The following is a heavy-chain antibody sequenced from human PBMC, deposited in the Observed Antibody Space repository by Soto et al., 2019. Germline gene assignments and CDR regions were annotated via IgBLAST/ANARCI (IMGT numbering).Heavy chain of an antibody. Sequence: SETLSLTCTVSGGSISSGDYYWSWIRQPPGKGLEWIGYIYYSGSTYYNPSLKSRVTISVDTSKNQFSLKLSSVTAADTAVYYCARVGGMTTVTHNWFDPWGQGTLVTVSS. CDR3: ARVGGMTTVTHNWFDP. J-gene: IGHJ5*02. CDR2: IYYSGST. CDR1: GGSISSGDYY. D-gene: IGHD4-17*01. V-gene: IGHV4-30-4*01.